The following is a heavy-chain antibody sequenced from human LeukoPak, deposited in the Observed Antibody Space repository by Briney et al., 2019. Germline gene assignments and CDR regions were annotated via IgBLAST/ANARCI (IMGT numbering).Heavy chain of an antibody. Sequence: PSETLSLTCTASGGSISSSSYYWGWIRQPPGKGLEWIGSIYYSGSTYYNPSLKSRVTISVDTSKNQFSLKLSSVTAADTAVYYCARHGGQLLDIFFDYWGQGTLVTVSS. CDR1: GGSISSSSYY. CDR2: IYYSGST. V-gene: IGHV4-39*01. CDR3: ARHGGQLLDIFFDY. D-gene: IGHD2-2*01. J-gene: IGHJ4*02.